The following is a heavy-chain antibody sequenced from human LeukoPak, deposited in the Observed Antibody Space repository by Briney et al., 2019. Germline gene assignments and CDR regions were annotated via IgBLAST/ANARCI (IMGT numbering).Heavy chain of an antibody. D-gene: IGHD3-22*01. Sequence: SETLSLTCTVSGGSISSEDYYWSWVRQPPGKGLEWIGYIYYSVSTYYNPSLKSRVTISVDTSKNQFSLKLISVTAADTALYYCVREDYYDSNGYAFRRGAFDTWGQGTMVTVSS. CDR3: VREDYYDSNGYAFRRGAFDT. CDR2: IYYSVST. J-gene: IGHJ3*02. CDR1: GGSISSEDYY. V-gene: IGHV4-30-4*01.